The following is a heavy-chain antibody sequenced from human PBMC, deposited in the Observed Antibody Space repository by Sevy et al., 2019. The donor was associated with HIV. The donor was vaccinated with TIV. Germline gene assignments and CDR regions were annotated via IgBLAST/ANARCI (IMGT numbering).Heavy chain of an antibody. J-gene: IGHJ5*02. CDR2: ISNYNSNK. V-gene: IGHV1-18*01. CDR3: ARGVSVVATTGVWFDP. D-gene: IGHD5-12*01. CDR1: GYTLSGYG. Sequence: ASVKVSCEASGYTLSGYGITWVRQAPGQGLEWMGWISNYNSNKKSAQTFQDRVTMTTDTSTSTAYMELRSLRKDDTAVYYCARGVSVVATTGVWFDPWGQGTLVTVSS.